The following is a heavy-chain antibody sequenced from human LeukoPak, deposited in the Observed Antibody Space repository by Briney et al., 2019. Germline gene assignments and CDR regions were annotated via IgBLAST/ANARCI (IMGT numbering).Heavy chain of an antibody. CDR3: ARGARDSSSWWDEYYFDY. Sequence: GGSLRLSCAASGFTFSSYAMSWVRQAPGKELEWVSAISGSGGSTYYADSVKGRFTISRDNSKNTLYLQMNSLRAEDTAVYYCARGARDSSSWWDEYYFDYWGQGTLVTVSS. J-gene: IGHJ4*02. CDR2: ISGSGGST. V-gene: IGHV3-23*01. D-gene: IGHD6-13*01. CDR1: GFTFSSYA.